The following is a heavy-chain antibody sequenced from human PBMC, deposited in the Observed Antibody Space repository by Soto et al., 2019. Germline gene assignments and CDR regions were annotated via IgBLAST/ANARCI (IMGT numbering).Heavy chain of an antibody. CDR1: GCTFNDFA. J-gene: IGHJ4*02. CDR3: RGGERRASEYCCLY. CDR2: IRYQIYQKTT. Sequence: PAGSLRLSGIGSGCTFNDFALNWFRQAPGKVLAWVGLIRYQIYQKTTDYPSAGKGRFIISRNTSNGIAYLQMNSLNTKDSAFYYCRGGERRASEYCCLYWGQGTPVTVSS. V-gene: IGHV3-49*01. D-gene: IGHD1-26*01.